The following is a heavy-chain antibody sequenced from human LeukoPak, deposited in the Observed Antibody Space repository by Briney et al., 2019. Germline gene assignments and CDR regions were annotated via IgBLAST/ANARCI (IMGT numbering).Heavy chain of an antibody. Sequence: PSETLSLTCTVSGGSISSYYWSWLRQPPGKGLEWIGYIYYSGSTNYNPPLKSRVTISVDTSKNQFSLKLSSVTAADTAVYYCARDRSGWYFDAFDIWGQGTMVTVSS. CDR3: ARDRSGWYFDAFDI. CDR2: IYYSGST. V-gene: IGHV4-59*01. J-gene: IGHJ3*02. D-gene: IGHD6-19*01. CDR1: GGSISSYY.